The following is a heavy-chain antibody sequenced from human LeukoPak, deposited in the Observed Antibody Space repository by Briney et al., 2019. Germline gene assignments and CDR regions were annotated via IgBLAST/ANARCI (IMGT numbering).Heavy chain of an antibody. CDR1: GFTFTNYA. V-gene: IGHV3-23*01. CDR2: MSGRGVIT. D-gene: IGHD2-15*01. CDR3: AKDCNGGNCYIDY. Sequence: GGSLRLSCAASGFTFTNYAMSWVRQAPGKGLEWVSGMSGRGVITYYADSAKGRFTISSDNSKNTLYLQMNSRRAEDTAIYYCAKDCNGGNCYIDYWGQGTLVTVSS. J-gene: IGHJ4*02.